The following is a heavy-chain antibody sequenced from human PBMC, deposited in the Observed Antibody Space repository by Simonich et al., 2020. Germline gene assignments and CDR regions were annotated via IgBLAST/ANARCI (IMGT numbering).Heavy chain of an antibody. CDR3: ARDPVVPAAIRNAFDI. D-gene: IGHD2-2*01. V-gene: IGHV1-2*02. CDR1: GYTFTGYY. CDR2: INPNSGGT. J-gene: IGHJ3*02. Sequence: QVQLVQSGAEVKKPGASVKVSCKASGYTFTGYYMHWVRQAPGQGLEWKGRINPNSGGTNYAQKFQGRVTMTRETSISTAYMELSRLRSDDTAVYYCARDPVVPAAIRNAFDIWGQGTMVTVSS.